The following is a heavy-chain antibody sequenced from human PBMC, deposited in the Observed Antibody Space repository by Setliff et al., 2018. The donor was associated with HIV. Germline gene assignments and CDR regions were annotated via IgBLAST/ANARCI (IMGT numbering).Heavy chain of an antibody. V-gene: IGHV3-23*01. CDR1: GFTFSSYA. J-gene: IGHJ3*02. Sequence: PGGSLRLSCAASGFTFSSYAMSWVRQAPGEGLDWVSAISSSGGSTYYADSVKGRFTISRDNAKNSLYVQMNSLRAEDTAVYYCAKVRLMFLDDAFDIWGQGTMVTVSS. CDR2: ISSSGGST. D-gene: IGHD5-12*01. CDR3: AKVRLMFLDDAFDI.